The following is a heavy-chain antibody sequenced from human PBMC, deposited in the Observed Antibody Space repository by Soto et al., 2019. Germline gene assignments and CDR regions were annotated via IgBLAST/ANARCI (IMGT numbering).Heavy chain of an antibody. V-gene: IGHV4-59*01. J-gene: IGHJ5*02. Sequence: LSLTCTVSGGSISSYYWSWIRQPPGKGLEWIGYIYYSGSTNYNPSLKSRVTISVDTSKNQFSLKLSSVTAADTAVYYCARILRYFDWLAAFDPWGQGTLVTVSS. CDR2: IYYSGST. CDR3: ARILRYFDWLAAFDP. D-gene: IGHD3-9*01. CDR1: GGSISSYY.